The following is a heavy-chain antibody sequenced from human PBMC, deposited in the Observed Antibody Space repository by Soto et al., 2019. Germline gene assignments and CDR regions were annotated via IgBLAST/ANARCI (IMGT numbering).Heavy chain of an antibody. CDR3: AKPYSSGFDAFDI. V-gene: IGHV3-23*01. CDR1: GFTFSSYA. CDR2: ISGSGGST. Sequence: GESLKISCAASGFTFSSYAMSWVRQAPGKGLEWVSAISGSGGSTYYADSVKGRFTISRDNSKNTLYLQMNSLRAEDTAVYYCAKPYSSGFDAFDIWGQGTMVTVSS. J-gene: IGHJ3*02. D-gene: IGHD6-19*01.